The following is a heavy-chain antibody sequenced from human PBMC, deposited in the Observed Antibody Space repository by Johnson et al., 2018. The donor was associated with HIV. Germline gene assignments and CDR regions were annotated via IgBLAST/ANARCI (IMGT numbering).Heavy chain of an antibody. D-gene: IGHD2/OR15-2a*01. J-gene: IGHJ3*02. CDR3: AKDLFYDPHAFDI. CDR2: IKQDGSEK. CDR1: GFTFSSYW. V-gene: IGHV3-7*01. Sequence: VQLVESGGGLVQSGGSLRLSCAASGFTFSSYWMSWVRQAPGKGLEWVANIKQDGSEKYYVDSVKGRFTISRDNAKNSLYLQMNSLRAEDTAVYYCAKDLFYDPHAFDIWGQGKMVTVSS.